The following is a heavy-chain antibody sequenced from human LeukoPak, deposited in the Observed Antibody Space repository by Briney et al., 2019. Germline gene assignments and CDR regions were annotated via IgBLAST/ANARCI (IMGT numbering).Heavy chain of an antibody. Sequence: PSETLSLTCAVSGASIRSGSYYWSWIRQPAGKGLEWIGRIYTSENTEYNPSLKSRVTMSVDMSTSQFSLRLTSVTAADTAVYYCAREADYGDYSKSFYYMDVWGKGTTVTVSS. D-gene: IGHD4-17*01. CDR2: IYTSENT. CDR1: GASIRSGSYY. J-gene: IGHJ6*03. CDR3: AREADYGDYSKSFYYMDV. V-gene: IGHV4-61*02.